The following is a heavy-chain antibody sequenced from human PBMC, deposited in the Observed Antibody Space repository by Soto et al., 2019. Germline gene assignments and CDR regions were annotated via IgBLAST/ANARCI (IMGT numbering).Heavy chain of an antibody. D-gene: IGHD2-8*01. Sequence: SETLSLTCTVSGGSISSSSYYWGWIRQPPGKGLEWIGSIYYSGSTYYNPSLKSRVTISVDTSKNQFSLKLSSVTAADTAVYYCASLYQKDIVLMVYARVQHDYFDYWGQGTLVTVSS. J-gene: IGHJ4*02. CDR3: ASLYQKDIVLMVYARVQHDYFDY. V-gene: IGHV4-39*01. CDR1: GGSISSSSYY. CDR2: IYYSGST.